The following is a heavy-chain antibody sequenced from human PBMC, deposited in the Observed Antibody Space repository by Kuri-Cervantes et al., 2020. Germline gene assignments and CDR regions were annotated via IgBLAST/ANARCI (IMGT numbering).Heavy chain of an antibody. J-gene: IGHJ4*02. CDR3: AKSPRR. V-gene: IGHV3-23*01. CDR1: GFTFSNYA. CDR2: ISTNYIT. Sequence: GGSLRLSCVGSGFTFSNYAMTWVRQAPGKGLEWVSGISTNYITYYTDSVKGQFTISRDNSKNTLHLQMNSLRVGDTAVYYCAKSPRRWGQGTLVTVSS.